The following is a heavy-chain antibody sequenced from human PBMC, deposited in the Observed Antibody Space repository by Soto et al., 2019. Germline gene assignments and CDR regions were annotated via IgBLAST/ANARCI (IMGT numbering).Heavy chain of an antibody. J-gene: IGHJ5*02. CDR1: GGSISSSSYY. V-gene: IGHV4-39*01. CDR3: ARHADTAMVKEYNWFDP. CDR2: IYYSGST. D-gene: IGHD5-18*01. Sequence: SETLSLTCTVSGGSISSSSYYWGWIRQPPGKGLEWIGSIYYSGSTYYNPSLKSRVTISVDTSKNQFSLKLSSVTAADTAVYYCARHADTAMVKEYNWFDPWGQGTLVTVSS.